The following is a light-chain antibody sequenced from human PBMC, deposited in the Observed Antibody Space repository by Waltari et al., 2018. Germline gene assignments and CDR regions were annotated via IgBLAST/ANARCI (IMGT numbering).Light chain of an antibody. Sequence: QSALTQPASVSGSPGQSITISCTGPSSDVGTYNLVSWYQQHPGKAPKPMIYEGNKRPSGVSNRFSGSKSGNMASLTISGLQAEDEADYYCCSYAGSSAPRVFGGGTKLTVL. CDR1: SSDVGTYNL. J-gene: IGLJ3*02. CDR2: EGN. V-gene: IGLV2-23*01. CDR3: CSYAGSSAPRV.